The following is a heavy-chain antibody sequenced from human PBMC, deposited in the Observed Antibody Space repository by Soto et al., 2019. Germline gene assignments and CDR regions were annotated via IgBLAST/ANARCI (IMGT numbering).Heavy chain of an antibody. CDR1: GGSISSGGYS. Sequence: QLQLQESGSGLVKPSQTLSLTCAVSGGSISSGGYSWSWIRQPPGKGLGWIGYISHSGSTYYNPPLKSRVTISVDRSKNQFSLKLSSVTAADTAMYYCASGSHVPHYWGQGTLVTVSS. CDR3: ASGSHVPHY. CDR2: ISHSGST. V-gene: IGHV4-30-2*01. D-gene: IGHD6-6*01. J-gene: IGHJ4*02.